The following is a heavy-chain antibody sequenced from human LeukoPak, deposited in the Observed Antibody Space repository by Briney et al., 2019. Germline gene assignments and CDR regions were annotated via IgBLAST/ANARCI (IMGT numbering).Heavy chain of an antibody. J-gene: IGHJ4*02. CDR1: GFTFSSYG. V-gene: IGHV3-48*04. CDR3: GRGHWGLDY. D-gene: IGHD7-27*01. Sequence: GGSLRLSCAASGFTFSSYGMHWVRQAPGKGLEWVAFIDKSGGTTYYADSVKGRFTISRDNAKSSLYLEMNSLRAEDTAVYYCGRGHWGLDYWGQGTLVTVSS. CDR2: IDKSGGTT.